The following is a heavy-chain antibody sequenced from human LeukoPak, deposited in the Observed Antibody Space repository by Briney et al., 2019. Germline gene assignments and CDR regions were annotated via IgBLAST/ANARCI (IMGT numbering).Heavy chain of an antibody. J-gene: IGHJ4*01. CDR3: ARDGAYSTIFY. V-gene: IGHV3-74*01. CDR1: GFTFSSYW. CDR2: INSDESST. D-gene: IGHD3-3*01. Sequence: GGSLRLSCAASGFTFSSYWMYWVRHAPGKGLVWVSRINSDESSTSYADSVKGRFTISRDNAKNTLYLQMNSLRAEDTAVYYCARDGAYSTIFYWGQGTLVTVSS.